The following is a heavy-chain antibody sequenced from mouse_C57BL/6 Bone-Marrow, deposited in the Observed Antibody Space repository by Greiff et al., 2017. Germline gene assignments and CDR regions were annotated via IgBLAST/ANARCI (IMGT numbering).Heavy chain of an antibody. CDR2: LYPGDGDT. D-gene: IGHD1-1*01. CDR3: ARARDYYGSPSYWYFDV. Sequence: QVQLQQSGPELVKPGASVKISCKASGYAFSSSWMNWVKQRPGKGLEWIGRLYPGDGDTNYNGKFKGKATLTADKSSSTAYMQLSSLTSEDSAVYFCARARDYYGSPSYWYFDVWGTGTTVTVSS. CDR1: GYAFSSSW. J-gene: IGHJ1*03. V-gene: IGHV1-82*01.